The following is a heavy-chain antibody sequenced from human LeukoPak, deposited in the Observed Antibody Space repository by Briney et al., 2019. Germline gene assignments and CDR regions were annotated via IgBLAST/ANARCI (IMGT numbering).Heavy chain of an antibody. CDR2: INGEGSST. CDR3: AKDGYDFWSGYYLNWFDP. CDR1: GFTFSGDW. Sequence: GGSLRLSCAASGFTFSGDWMHWVRQAPGKGLVWVSRINGEGSSTYLADSVKGRFTISRDNSKNTLYLQMSSLRAEDTAVYYCAKDGYDFWSGYYLNWFDPWGQGTLVTVSS. J-gene: IGHJ5*02. D-gene: IGHD3-3*01. V-gene: IGHV3-74*01.